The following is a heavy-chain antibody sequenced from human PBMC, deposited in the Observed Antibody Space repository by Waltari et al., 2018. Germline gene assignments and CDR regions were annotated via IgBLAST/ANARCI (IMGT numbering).Heavy chain of an antibody. J-gene: IGHJ4*02. Sequence: QVQLQESGPRLVKPSETLSLSCTVSGGSVSSHFWRWVRQPPGKGLEWIGYSYNGGRSNYNSSLKSRVTISIDTSKNQFSLKLNSVTAADTALYYCARASTTPRVGTTIGYFDYWGQGILVTVSS. CDR1: GGSVSSHF. V-gene: IGHV4-59*02. CDR2: SYNGGRS. D-gene: IGHD1-26*01. CDR3: ARASTTPRVGTTIGYFDY.